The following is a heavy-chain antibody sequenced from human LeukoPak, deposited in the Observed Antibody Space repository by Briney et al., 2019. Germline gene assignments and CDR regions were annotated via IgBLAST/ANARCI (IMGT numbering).Heavy chain of an antibody. CDR2: IYYSGST. Sequence: SETLSLTCTVSGGSISSGDYYWSWIRQPPGKGLEWIGYIYYSGSTYYNPSLKSRVTISVDTSKNQFSLKLSSVTAADTAVYYCARFAVTTGTPSDYWGQGTLVTVSS. V-gene: IGHV4-30-4*08. D-gene: IGHD4-17*01. CDR3: ARFAVTTGTPSDY. J-gene: IGHJ4*02. CDR1: GGSISSGDYY.